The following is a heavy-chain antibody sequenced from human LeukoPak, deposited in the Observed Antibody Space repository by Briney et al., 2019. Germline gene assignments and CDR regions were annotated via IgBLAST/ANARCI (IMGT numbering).Heavy chain of an antibody. Sequence: SQTVSLTCTVSGGSISSGSYYWSWIRQPAGKGLEWIGRIYTSGSTNYNPSLKSRVTISVDTSKNQFSLKLSSVTAADTAVYYCAREVITIFGVVTHYNWFDPWGQGTLVTVSS. D-gene: IGHD3-3*01. J-gene: IGHJ5*02. V-gene: IGHV4-61*02. CDR3: AREVITIFGVVTHYNWFDP. CDR2: IYTSGST. CDR1: GGSISSGSYY.